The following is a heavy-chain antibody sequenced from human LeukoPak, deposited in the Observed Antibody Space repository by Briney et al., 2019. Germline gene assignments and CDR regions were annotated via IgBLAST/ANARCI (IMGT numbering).Heavy chain of an antibody. J-gene: IGHJ4*02. Sequence: HSGGSLRLSCGASGFTFSSYAMSWVRQAPGKGLEWVSAISGSGGSTYYADSVKGRFTISRDNSKNTLYLQMNSLRAEDTAVYYCAKDMFRGCHDYWGQGTLVTVSS. D-gene: IGHD6-19*01. V-gene: IGHV3-23*01. CDR2: ISGSGGST. CDR3: AKDMFRGCHDY. CDR1: GFTFSSYA.